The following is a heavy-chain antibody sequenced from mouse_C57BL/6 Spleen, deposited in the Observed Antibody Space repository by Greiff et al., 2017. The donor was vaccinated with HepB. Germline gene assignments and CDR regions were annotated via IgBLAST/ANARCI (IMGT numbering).Heavy chain of an antibody. CDR2: IYPGSGST. CDR3: ARGLDYYGSSYGY. V-gene: IGHV1-55*01. CDR1: GYTFTSYW. D-gene: IGHD1-1*01. J-gene: IGHJ2*01. Sequence: VQLQQPGAELVKPGASVKMSCKASGYTFTSYWITWVKQRPGQGLEWIGDIYPGSGSTNYNEKFKSKATLTVDTSSSTAYMQLSSLTSEDSAVYYCARGLDYYGSSYGYWGQGTTLTVSS.